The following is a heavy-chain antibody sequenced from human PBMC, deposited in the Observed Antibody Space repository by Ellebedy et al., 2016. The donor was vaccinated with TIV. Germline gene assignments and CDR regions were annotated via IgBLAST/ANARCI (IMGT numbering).Heavy chain of an antibody. Sequence: GGSLRLXXAASGFTFTTYRMHWVRQAPGEGLACVSRIKSDGSSTFYAAAVKGRFTISKDNAKNTLYLQMNSLRAEDTAMYCCARGYYYGMDVWGQGTTVTVSS. V-gene: IGHV3-74*01. CDR2: IKSDGSST. CDR1: GFTFTTYR. CDR3: ARGYYYGMDV. J-gene: IGHJ6*02.